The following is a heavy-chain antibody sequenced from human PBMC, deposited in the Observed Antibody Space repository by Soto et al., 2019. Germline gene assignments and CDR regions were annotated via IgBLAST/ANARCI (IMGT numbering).Heavy chain of an antibody. CDR3: ARPKGTYSSGYYYFDF. CDR1: GGTFSTYA. D-gene: IGHD6-19*01. CDR2: IIPLFGTA. Sequence: QVQLEQSGAEVKQPGSSVRVSCKTSGGTFSTYAINWVRQAPGQGLEWMGAIIPLFGTADYSQKFQGRVTITADESTSTAYMELSSLRSDVTAVYFCARPKGTYSSGYYYFDFWGQGTLVTVSS. V-gene: IGHV1-69*01. J-gene: IGHJ4*02.